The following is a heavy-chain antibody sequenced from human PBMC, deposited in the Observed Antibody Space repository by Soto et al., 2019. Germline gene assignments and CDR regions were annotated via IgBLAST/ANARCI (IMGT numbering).Heavy chain of an antibody. Sequence: GGSLRLSCAASGFTFSSYAMSWVRQAPGKGLEWVSAISGSGGSTYYADSVKGRFTISRDNSKNTLYLQMNGLRAEDTAVYYCAKDHSSGCSGGSCFSYANGQFDYWGQGTLVTVSS. CDR1: GFTFSSYA. J-gene: IGHJ4*02. D-gene: IGHD2-15*01. CDR2: ISGSGGST. CDR3: AKDHSSGCSGGSCFSYANGQFDY. V-gene: IGHV3-23*01.